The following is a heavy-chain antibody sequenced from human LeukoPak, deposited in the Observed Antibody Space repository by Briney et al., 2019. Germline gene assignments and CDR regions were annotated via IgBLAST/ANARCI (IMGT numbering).Heavy chain of an antibody. Sequence: PGGSLRLSCAASGFTFSSYEMNWVRQAPGKGLEWVSYISSSGSTIYYADSVKGRFTISRDNAKNTLYLQMNSLRAEDTTVYYCARDLGTMVRGGSFDYWGQGTLVTVSS. V-gene: IGHV3-48*03. D-gene: IGHD3-10*01. CDR3: ARDLGTMVRGGSFDY. CDR1: GFTFSSYE. CDR2: ISSSGSTI. J-gene: IGHJ4*02.